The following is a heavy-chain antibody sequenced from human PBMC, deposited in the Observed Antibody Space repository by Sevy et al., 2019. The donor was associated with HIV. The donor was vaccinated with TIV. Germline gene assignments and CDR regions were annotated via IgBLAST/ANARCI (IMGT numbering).Heavy chain of an antibody. V-gene: IGHV3-53*01. CDR3: ARASALDYDILTGYYTTYYYYYMDV. D-gene: IGHD3-9*01. CDR1: GFTVSSNY. J-gene: IGHJ6*03. Sequence: GGSLRLSCAASGFTVSSNYMSWVRQAPGKGLEWVSVIYSGGSTYYADSVKGRFTISRDNSKNTLYLQMNSLRAEETAVYYCARASALDYDILTGYYTTYYYYYMDVWGKGTTVTVSS. CDR2: IYSGGST.